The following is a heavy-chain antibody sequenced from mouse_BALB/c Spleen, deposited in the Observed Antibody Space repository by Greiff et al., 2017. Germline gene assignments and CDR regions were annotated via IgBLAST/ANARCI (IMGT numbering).Heavy chain of an antibody. CDR3: ARGDYYGSIFAY. J-gene: IGHJ3*01. CDR2: IYPYNGGT. V-gene: IGHV1S29*02. Sequence: VQLQQSGPELVKPGASVKISCKASGYTFTDYNMHWVKQSHGKSLEWIGYIYPYNGGTGYNQKFKSKATLTVDNSSSTAYMELRSLTSEDSAVYYCARGDYYGSIFAYWGQGTVVTVSA. CDR1: GYTFTDYN. D-gene: IGHD1-1*01.